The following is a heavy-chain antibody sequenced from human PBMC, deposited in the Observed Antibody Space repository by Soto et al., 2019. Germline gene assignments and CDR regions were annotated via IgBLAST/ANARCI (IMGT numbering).Heavy chain of an antibody. V-gene: IGHV4-39*01. D-gene: IGHD3-9*01. CDR3: ARQPRILTGYLAPFDTFDI. CDR2: IYYSGST. Sequence: PSETLSLTCTVSGGSISSSSYYWGWIRQPPGKGLEWIGSIYYSGSTYYNPSLKSRVTISVDTSKNQFSLKLSSVTAADTAVYYCARQPRILTGYLAPFDTFDIWGQGTMVTVSS. J-gene: IGHJ3*02. CDR1: GGSISSSSYY.